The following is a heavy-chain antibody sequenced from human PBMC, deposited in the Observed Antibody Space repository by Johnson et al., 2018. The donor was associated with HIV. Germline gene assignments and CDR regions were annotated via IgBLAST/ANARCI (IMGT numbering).Heavy chain of an antibody. CDR2: ISSDGGST. CDR1: GFTFSNYA. J-gene: IGHJ3*02. Sequence: VQLVESGGGLVQPGGSLRLSCAASGFTFSNYAMHWVRQAPGKGLEYVSAISSDGGSTYYANSVKGRFSISRDNSKNTLYLQMNSLRAEDTAVYYCAKEGSGYFHAFDIWGQGTMVTVSS. V-gene: IGHV3-64*01. D-gene: IGHD3-22*01. CDR3: AKEGSGYFHAFDI.